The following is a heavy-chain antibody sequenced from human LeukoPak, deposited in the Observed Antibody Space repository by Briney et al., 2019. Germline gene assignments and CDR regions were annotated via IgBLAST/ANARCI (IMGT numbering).Heavy chain of an antibody. J-gene: IGHJ4*02. V-gene: IGHV4-39*01. CDR3: ARSLWWWF. CDR2: IYYSGST. Sequence: PSETLSLTCTVSGGSISSSSYYWGWIRQPPGKGLEWIGSIYYSGSTYYNPSLKSRVTISVDTSKNQFSLKLSSVTAADTAVYYCARSLWWWFWGQGTLVTVSS. D-gene: IGHD2-21*01. CDR1: GGSISSSSYY.